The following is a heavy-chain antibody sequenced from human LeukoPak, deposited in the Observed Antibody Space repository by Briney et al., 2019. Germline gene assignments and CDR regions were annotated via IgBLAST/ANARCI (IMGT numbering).Heavy chain of an antibody. D-gene: IGHD1-26*01. CDR3: ARGSGSYGDFDY. Sequence: GGPLRLSCVASGFSVSSNWMHWVRQAPGKGLVWVSRINADGSNTYYADSARGRFTISRDNAKNTVYLQMNSLRAEDTAVYYCARGSGSYGDFDYWGQGTLVTVSS. V-gene: IGHV3-74*01. J-gene: IGHJ4*02. CDR1: GFSVSSNW. CDR2: INADGSNT.